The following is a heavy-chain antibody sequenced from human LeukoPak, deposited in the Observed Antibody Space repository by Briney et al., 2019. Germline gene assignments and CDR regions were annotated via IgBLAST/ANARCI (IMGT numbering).Heavy chain of an antibody. D-gene: IGHD2-2*01. CDR3: ARRAIVVVPAAMSWFDP. V-gene: IGHV4-39*07. CDR2: IYYSGST. J-gene: IGHJ5*02. CDR1: GGSIRSSSYY. Sequence: SETLSLTCTVSGGSIRSSSYYWGWIRQPPGKGLEWIGSIYYSGSTYYNPSLKSRVTISVDTSKNQFSLKLSSVTAADTAVYYCARRAIVVVPAAMSWFDPWGQGTLVTVSS.